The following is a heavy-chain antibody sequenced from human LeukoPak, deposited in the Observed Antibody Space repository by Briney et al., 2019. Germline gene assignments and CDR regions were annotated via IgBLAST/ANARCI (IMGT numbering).Heavy chain of an antibody. Sequence: ASVKVSCKASGYTFINYGIIWVRHAPGQGLEWMGLISAYNGDTKYAQKFQGRVTMTTDTSTSIAYMELRSLRSDDTAVYYCARDPMAYGSGSYYSLHWGQGSLVTVSS. V-gene: IGHV1-18*04. CDR2: ISAYNGDT. J-gene: IGHJ1*01. CDR1: GYTFINYG. D-gene: IGHD3-10*01. CDR3: ARDPMAYGSGSYYSLH.